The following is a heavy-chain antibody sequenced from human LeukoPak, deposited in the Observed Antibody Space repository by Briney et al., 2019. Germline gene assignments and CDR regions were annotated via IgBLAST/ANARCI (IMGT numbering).Heavy chain of an antibody. V-gene: IGHV1-46*01. CDR3: ARGDRHYDSSGYYYMN. Sequence: ASVKVSCKASGYTFTSYYMHWVRQAPGQGLEWMGIISPSGGSTSYAQKFQGRVTMTRDTSTSTVYMELSSLRSEDTAVYYCARGDRHYDSSGYYYMNWGQGTLVTVSS. J-gene: IGHJ4*02. CDR1: GYTFTSYY. CDR2: ISPSGGST. D-gene: IGHD3-22*01.